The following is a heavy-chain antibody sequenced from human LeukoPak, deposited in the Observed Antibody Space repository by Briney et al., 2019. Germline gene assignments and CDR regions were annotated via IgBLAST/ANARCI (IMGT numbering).Heavy chain of an antibody. CDR1: GFTFNTYG. J-gene: IGHJ4*02. CDR2: IRYDGSNK. Sequence: PGGSLRLSSAASGFTFNTYGMSWVRQAPGKGLEWVAFIRYDGSNKYYADSVKGRFTISRDNSKNTLYLQMNSLRAEDTAVYYCAKGDGSYYRGGSYYWGQGTLVTVSS. D-gene: IGHD1-26*01. CDR3: AKGDGSYYRGGSYY. V-gene: IGHV3-30*02.